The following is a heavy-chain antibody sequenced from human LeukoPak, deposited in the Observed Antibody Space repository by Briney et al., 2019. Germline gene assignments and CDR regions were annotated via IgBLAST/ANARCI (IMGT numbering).Heavy chain of an antibody. D-gene: IGHD2-21*02. V-gene: IGHV3-48*04. CDR1: GFTFSSYS. Sequence: RGSLRLSCAASGFTFSSYSMNWVRQAPGKGLEWVSYISSSSSTIYYADSVKGRFTISRDNAKNSLYLQMNSLRAEDTAVYYCARELVVTTYAFDIWGQGTMVTVSS. J-gene: IGHJ3*02. CDR2: ISSSSSTI. CDR3: ARELVVTTYAFDI.